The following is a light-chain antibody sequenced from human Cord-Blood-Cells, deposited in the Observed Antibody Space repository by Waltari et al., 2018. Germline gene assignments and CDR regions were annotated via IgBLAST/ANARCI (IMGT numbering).Light chain of an antibody. V-gene: IGKV3-20*01. J-gene: IGKJ1*01. CDR1: QSVSSSY. CDR3: QQYGSSQT. CDR2: GAS. Sequence: EIVLTQSPGTLSLSPGERATLSCRASQSVSSSYLAWYKPKPGQAPRLLIYGASSRATGIPDRFSGSGSGTDFTLTISRLEPEDFAVYYCQQYGSSQTFGQGTKVEIK.